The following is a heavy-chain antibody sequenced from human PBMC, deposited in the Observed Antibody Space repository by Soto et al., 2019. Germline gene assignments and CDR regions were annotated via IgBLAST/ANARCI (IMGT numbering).Heavy chain of an antibody. CDR3: ARHRGLLGWLSKCMDV. Sequence: GDSLKIDCMGSGYSFTSYWISWVRQMPGKGLEWMGRIDPSASYTNYSPSFQGHVTISADKSISTAYLQWSSLKASDTAMYYCARHRGLLGWLSKCMDVWGKGPTVIVSS. CDR2: IDPSASYT. V-gene: IGHV5-10-1*01. D-gene: IGHD3-3*01. CDR1: GYSFTSYW. J-gene: IGHJ6*04.